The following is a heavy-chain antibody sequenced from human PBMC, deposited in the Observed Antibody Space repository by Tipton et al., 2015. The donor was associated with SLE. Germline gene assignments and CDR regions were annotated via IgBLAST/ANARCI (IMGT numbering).Heavy chain of an antibody. D-gene: IGHD5-12*01. J-gene: IGHJ5*02. CDR3: TRAEYSAYDVTQFDP. V-gene: IGHV4-59*01. CDR2: VFYSGAT. CDR1: GGSIGYNY. Sequence: TLSLTCSVSGGSIGYNYLNWIRQPPGKGLEWIGYVFYSGATSYNPSLKSRVTMSVDTAKNQFSLSLTSVTAANTAVYFCTRAEYSAYDVTQFDPWGQGILLTVSS.